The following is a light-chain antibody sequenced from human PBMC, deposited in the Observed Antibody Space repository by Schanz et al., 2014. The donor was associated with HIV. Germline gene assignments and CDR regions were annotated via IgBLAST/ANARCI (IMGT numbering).Light chain of an antibody. CDR2: EAL. CDR3: LHYNDFTST. J-gene: IGKJ2*01. Sequence: DIQMTQSPSTLSASVGARITISCRASQSISEWLAWYQQRPGQAPNLLISEALTLESGVPSRFSGTGSGTEFTLTISSLQPDDFATYFCLHYNDFTSTFGQGTKLEIK. V-gene: IGKV1-5*03. CDR1: QSISEW.